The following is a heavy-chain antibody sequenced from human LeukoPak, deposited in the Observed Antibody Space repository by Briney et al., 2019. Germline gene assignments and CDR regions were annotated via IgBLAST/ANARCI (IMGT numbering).Heavy chain of an antibody. CDR1: GFTFSDYA. CDR3: AKGEGAYYYYGVDV. CDR2: ISGSGAST. D-gene: IGHD1-26*01. V-gene: IGHV3-23*01. J-gene: IGHJ6*02. Sequence: GGSLRLSCAASGFTFSDYAMTWVRQAPGKGLEWVSSISGSGASTYYADSVKGRFTISRDISKNTLYLQMGSLRAEDAAVYYCAKGEGAYYYYGVDVWGQGTTVTVSS.